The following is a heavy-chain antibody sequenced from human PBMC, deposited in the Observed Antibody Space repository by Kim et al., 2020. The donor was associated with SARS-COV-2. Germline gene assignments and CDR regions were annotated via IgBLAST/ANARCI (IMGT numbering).Heavy chain of an antibody. Sequence: ASVKVSCKSSEYIFNNYAVHWVRQAPGQRLEWMGCIDAGNGGTGFSQKFQGRVTITRDTSATTTYMELSSLTSEDTAVYYCAKGTHSGSWLIDHWGPGVVVAVSS. V-gene: IGHV1-3*01. D-gene: IGHD3-10*01. J-gene: IGHJ4*02. CDR3: AKGTHSGSWLIDH. CDR2: IDAGNGGT. CDR1: EYIFNNYA.